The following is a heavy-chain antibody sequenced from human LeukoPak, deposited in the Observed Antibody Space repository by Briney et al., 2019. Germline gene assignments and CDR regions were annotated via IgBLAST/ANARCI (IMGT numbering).Heavy chain of an antibody. CDR3: ARDFGSGVFDP. J-gene: IGHJ5*02. V-gene: IGHV1-69*05. D-gene: IGHD3-10*01. CDR2: FNPIFGSA. CDR1: GDSFGTYG. Sequence: SVKVSCKASGDSFGTYGITWVRQALGQGLEWMGGFNPIFGSAQYAQKFQGRVTITMDVSARTVYMESSSLRSEDTTIYYCARDFGSGVFDPWGQGTLVTVSS.